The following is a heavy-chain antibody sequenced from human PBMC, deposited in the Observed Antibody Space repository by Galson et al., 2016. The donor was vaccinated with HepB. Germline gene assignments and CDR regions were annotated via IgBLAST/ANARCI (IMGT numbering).Heavy chain of an antibody. CDR3: GRAQWIQARRAAYFDY. V-gene: IGHV3-21*01. CDR2: ISSSTSFI. CDR1: GFTFSSYS. D-gene: IGHD5-18*01. Sequence: SLRLSCAASGFTFSSYSMKWIRQAPGKGLEWVSSISSSTSFINYADSVKGRFTISRDNAKNSLSLQMNSLRAEDTAVYYCGRAQWIQARRAAYFDYWGQGALVTVSS. J-gene: IGHJ4*02.